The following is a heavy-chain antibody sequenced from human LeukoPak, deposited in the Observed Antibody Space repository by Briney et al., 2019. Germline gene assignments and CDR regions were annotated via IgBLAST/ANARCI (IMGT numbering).Heavy chain of an antibody. D-gene: IGHD5-18*01. V-gene: IGHV1-8*01. CDR2: MNPNSGNT. J-gene: IGHJ5*02. Sequence: GASVKVSCKASGYTFTSYDINWVRQATGQGLEWMGWMNPNSGNTGYAQKFQGRVTMTRDTSTSTVYMELSSLRSEDTAVYYCARDHDTAWGPWGQGTLVTVSS. CDR3: ARDHDTAWGP. CDR1: GYTFTSYD.